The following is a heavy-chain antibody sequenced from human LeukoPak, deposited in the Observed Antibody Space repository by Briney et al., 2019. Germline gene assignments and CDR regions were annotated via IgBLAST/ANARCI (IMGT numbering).Heavy chain of an antibody. CDR3: ARDMDLSSSTMGY. CDR2: IIPIFGTA. V-gene: IGHV1-69*05. Sequence: ASVKVSCKASGGTFSSYAISWVRQAPGQGLERMGRIIPIFGTANYAQKFQGRVTITTDESTSTAYMELSSLRSEDTAVYYCARDMDLSSSTMGYWGQGTLVTVSS. CDR1: GGTFSSYA. D-gene: IGHD2-2*01. J-gene: IGHJ4*02.